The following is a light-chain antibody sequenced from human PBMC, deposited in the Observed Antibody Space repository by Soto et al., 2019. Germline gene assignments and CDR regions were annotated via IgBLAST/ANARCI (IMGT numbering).Light chain of an antibody. Sequence: EIVLTQSPATLSLSPGERATLSCRASQSVSSYLAWYQQKPGQAPRLLIYGASNRATGIAARFSGSGSGTDFTLTISSLEPEDSAVYYCQQRNNWPSITFGQGTRLEIK. CDR2: GAS. CDR1: QSVSSY. CDR3: QQRNNWPSIT. J-gene: IGKJ5*01. V-gene: IGKV3-11*01.